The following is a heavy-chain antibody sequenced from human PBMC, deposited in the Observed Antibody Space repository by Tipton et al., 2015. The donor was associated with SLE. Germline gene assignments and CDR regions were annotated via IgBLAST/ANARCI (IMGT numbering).Heavy chain of an antibody. Sequence: TLSLTCAVSGGSVISGYYWNWVRQPPGKGLEWIGYIFHSGDSYYNPSLRSRVTMSVDRSNNQFFLNLRSVTAADTAVYYCARLSGSEPAVWGQGTTVTVSS. J-gene: IGHJ6*02. CDR3: ARLSGSEPAV. V-gene: IGHV4-30-2*01. CDR2: IFHSGDS. CDR1: GGSVISGYY. D-gene: IGHD1-26*01.